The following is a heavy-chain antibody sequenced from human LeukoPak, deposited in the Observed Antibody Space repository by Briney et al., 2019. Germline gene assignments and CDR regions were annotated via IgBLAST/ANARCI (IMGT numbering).Heavy chain of an antibody. CDR2: IYYSGST. CDR3: ARHYEGYYYGMDV. J-gene: IGHJ6*02. CDR1: GGSISSSSYY. V-gene: IGHV4-39*01. Sequence: SETLSLTCTVSGGSISSSSYYWGWIRQPPGKGLEWIGSIYYSGSTYYNPSLKSRVTISVDTSKDQFSLKLSPVTAADTAVYYCARHYEGYYYGMDVWGQGTTVTVSS. D-gene: IGHD3-3*01.